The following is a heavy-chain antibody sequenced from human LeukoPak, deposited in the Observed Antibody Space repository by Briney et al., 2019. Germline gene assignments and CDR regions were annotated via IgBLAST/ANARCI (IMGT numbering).Heavy chain of an antibody. CDR1: GYAFTRYG. CDR2: IKSDGSKT. V-gene: IGHV3-30*02. J-gene: IGHJ4*02. Sequence: PGGSLRLSCMASGYAFTRYGMHWVRQAPGKGLEWVGFIKSDGSKTFYVEAVKGRFTLSRDSSKNTVFLQMNSLRGNDTATYYCAKDFLAAIDSWGQGTLVTVSS. CDR3: AKDFLAAIDS. D-gene: IGHD2/OR15-2a*01.